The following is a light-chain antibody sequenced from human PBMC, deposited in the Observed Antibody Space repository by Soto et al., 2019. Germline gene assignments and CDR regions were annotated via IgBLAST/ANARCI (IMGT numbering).Light chain of an antibody. CDR3: SSYRISTAV. J-gene: IGLJ1*01. CDR2: EVN. CDR1: SSDVGGYNY. Sequence: QSALTQPPSASGSPGQSVAISCTGTSSDVGGYNYVSWYQQHPGKAPKLMIYEVNKRPSGVPDRFSGSKSGNTASLTVSGLQAEDEADYYCSSYRISTAVFGTGTKVTVL. V-gene: IGLV2-8*01.